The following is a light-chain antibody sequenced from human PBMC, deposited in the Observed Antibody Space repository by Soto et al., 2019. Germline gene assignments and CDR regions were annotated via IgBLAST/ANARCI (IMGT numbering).Light chain of an antibody. V-gene: IGKV3-20*01. J-gene: IGKJ4*01. CDR3: QQYGSSLS. CDR2: GAS. Sequence: EIELTQSPGTLSLSPGERATLSCRASQSVSSSYLAWYQQKPGQAPRLLIYGASSRATGIPDRFSGSGSGTDFTLTISRLEPEDFAVYYCQQYGSSLSVGGGTKVEIK. CDR1: QSVSSSY.